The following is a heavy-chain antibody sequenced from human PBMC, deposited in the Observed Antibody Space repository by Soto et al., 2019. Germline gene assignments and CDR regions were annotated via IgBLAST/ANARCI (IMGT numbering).Heavy chain of an antibody. CDR3: AKGSHRITIFGVVTEPYYYYGMDV. D-gene: IGHD3-3*01. V-gene: IGHV3-23*01. CDR1: GFTFSSYA. CDR2: SSGSGGST. J-gene: IGHJ6*02. Sequence: EVQLLESGGGLVQPGGSLRLSCAASGFTFSSYALSWVRQAPGKGLEGVSASSGSGGSTYYADSVKGWFTISRDNSKNTLYLQMNSLRAEDTAVYYCAKGSHRITIFGVVTEPYYYYGMDVWGQGTTVTVSS.